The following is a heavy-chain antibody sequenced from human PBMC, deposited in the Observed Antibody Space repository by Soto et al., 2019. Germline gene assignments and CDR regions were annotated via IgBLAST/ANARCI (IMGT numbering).Heavy chain of an antibody. CDR3: ARGTPGWNPFDF. Sequence: PGGSLRLSCAASGFTFSSYVTHWVRQAPGKGLEWVALISYDGSNKQYGDSVKGRFTISRDNSKNTLYLQVNSLRAEDTAVYYCARGTPGWNPFDFWGQGTQVTVSS. CDR1: GFTFSSYV. D-gene: IGHD1-1*01. V-gene: IGHV3-30*03. J-gene: IGHJ4*02. CDR2: ISYDGSNK.